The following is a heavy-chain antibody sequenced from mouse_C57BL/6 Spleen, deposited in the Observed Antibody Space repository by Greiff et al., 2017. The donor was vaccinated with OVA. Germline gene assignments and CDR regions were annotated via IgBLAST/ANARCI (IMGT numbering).Heavy chain of an antibody. CDR3: EKDYGYLAWFAY. CDR1: GFTFSDYG. J-gene: IGHJ3*01. V-gene: IGHV5-17*01. D-gene: IGHD2-2*01. Sequence: EVKVVESGGGLVKPGGSLKLSCAASGFTFSDYGMHWVRQAPEKGLEWVAYISSGSSTIYYADTVKGRFTISRDNAKNTLFLQMTSLRSEDTAMYYCEKDYGYLAWFAYWGQGTLVTVSA. CDR2: ISSGSSTI.